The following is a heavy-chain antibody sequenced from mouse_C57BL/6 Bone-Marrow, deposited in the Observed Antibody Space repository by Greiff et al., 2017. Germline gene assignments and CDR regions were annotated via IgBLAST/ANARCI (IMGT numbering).Heavy chain of an antibody. V-gene: IGHV1-72*01. CDR1: GYTFTSYW. D-gene: IGHD1-1*01. CDR3: ARGSTTVVATRVYYYAMDY. J-gene: IGHJ4*01. CDR2: IDPNSGGT. Sequence: QVQLQQPGAELVKPGASVKLSCKASGYTFTSYWMHWVKQRPGRGLEWIGRIDPNSGGTKYNEKFKSKATLTVDKPSSTAYMQLSSLTSEDSAVYYCARGSTTVVATRVYYYAMDYWGQGTSVTVSS.